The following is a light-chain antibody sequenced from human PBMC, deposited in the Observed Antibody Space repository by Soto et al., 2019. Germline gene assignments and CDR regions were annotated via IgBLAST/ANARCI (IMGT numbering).Light chain of an antibody. CDR3: QQCDTWLVWT. CDR1: QSVSSN. CDR2: GAS. V-gene: IGKV3-15*01. Sequence: IVLTQSPATLSVSPGDTATLSCRANQSVSSNLAWYQQKPGQAPRLLIYGASTRATAIPARFSGSGSGTEFTLNITSLQSEDIEVYYCQQCDTWLVWTFGQGTKVDIK. J-gene: IGKJ1*01.